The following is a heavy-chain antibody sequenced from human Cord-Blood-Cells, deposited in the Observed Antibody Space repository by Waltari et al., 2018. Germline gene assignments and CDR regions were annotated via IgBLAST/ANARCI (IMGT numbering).Heavy chain of an antibody. J-gene: IGHJ4*02. D-gene: IGHD2-2*02. CDR3: ARSLGYCSSTSCHITLGY. CDR2: INAGNGNT. CDR1: GYTFTSYA. V-gene: IGHV1-3*01. Sequence: QVQLVQSGAEVKKPGASVKVSCKASGYTFTSYAMHWVRQAPGQRLAWMGWINAGNGNTKYSQKFQGRVTITRDTSASTAYMELSSLRSEDTAVYYCARSLGYCSSTSCHITLGYWGQGTLVTVSS.